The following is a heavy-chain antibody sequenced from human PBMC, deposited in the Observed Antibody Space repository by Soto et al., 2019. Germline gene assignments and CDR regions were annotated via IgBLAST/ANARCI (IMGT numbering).Heavy chain of an antibody. J-gene: IGHJ4*02. CDR1: GFTFSSYA. D-gene: IGHD4-17*01. CDR2: FSGSCGST. CDR3: AKDRPTLRSHFDY. Sequence: PGGSLRLSCAASGFTFSSYAMSWVRQAPGKGLEWVSVFSGSCGSTYYAVSVKGRFTISRDYSKNTLYLQMNSLRAEDTAVYYCAKDRPTLRSHFDYWGQGTLVTVSS. V-gene: IGHV3-23*01.